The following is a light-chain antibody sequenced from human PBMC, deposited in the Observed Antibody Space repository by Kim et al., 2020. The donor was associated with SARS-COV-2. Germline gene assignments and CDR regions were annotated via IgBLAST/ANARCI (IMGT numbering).Light chain of an antibody. CDR3: QQYATSPLT. Sequence: PGERATLSCRASQSVSSNYLAWYQQKPGQAPRLLIYGASFRITGIPDRFTGSGSGTDFTLTIIRLEPEAFAVYFCQQYATSPLTFGGGTKV. V-gene: IGKV3-20*01. J-gene: IGKJ4*01. CDR1: QSVSSNY. CDR2: GAS.